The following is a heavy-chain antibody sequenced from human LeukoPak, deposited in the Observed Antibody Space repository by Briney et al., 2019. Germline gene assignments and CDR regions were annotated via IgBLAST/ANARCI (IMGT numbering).Heavy chain of an antibody. CDR2: IYHSGST. CDR1: GGSISSGGYS. J-gene: IGHJ6*02. CDR3: ARDGADGMDV. V-gene: IGHV4-30-2*01. Sequence: PSETLSLTCAVSGGSISSGGYSGSWIRQPPGKGLEWIGYIYHSGSTYYNPSLKSRVTISVDRSKNQFSLKLSSVTAADTAVYYCARDGADGMDVWGQGTTVTVSS.